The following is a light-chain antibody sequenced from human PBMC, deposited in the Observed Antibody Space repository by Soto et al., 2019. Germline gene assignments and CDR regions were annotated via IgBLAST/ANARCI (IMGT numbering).Light chain of an antibody. J-gene: IGLJ1*01. CDR3: SSHTTSNTRQIF. CDR2: DVS. CDR1: SSDVGGYTY. Sequence: QSALTQPASVSGSPGQAITISCTGTSSDVGGYTYVSWYQQHPGKAPKFIIYDVSNRPSGVSNRFSGSKSGNTASLTISGPQAKDEADYYCSSHTTSNTRQIFFGPGTKVTVL. V-gene: IGLV2-14*01.